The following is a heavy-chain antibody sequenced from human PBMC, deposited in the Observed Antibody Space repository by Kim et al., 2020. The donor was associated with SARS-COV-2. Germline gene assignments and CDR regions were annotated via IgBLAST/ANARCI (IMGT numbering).Heavy chain of an antibody. J-gene: IGHJ3*02. CDR2: ISTSSSYI. V-gene: IGHV3-21*01. CDR3: ARDGAQGYVWGSYRYSAAFDI. D-gene: IGHD3-16*02. CDR1: GFTFSSYS. Sequence: GGSLRLSCAASGFTFSSYSMNWVRQAPGKGLEWVSSISTSSSYIYYADSVKGRFTISRDNAKNSLYLQMNTLRAEDTAVYYCARDGAQGYVWGSYRYSAAFDIWGQGTMVTVSS.